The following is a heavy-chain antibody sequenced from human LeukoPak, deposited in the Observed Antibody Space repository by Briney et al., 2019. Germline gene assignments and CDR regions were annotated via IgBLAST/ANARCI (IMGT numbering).Heavy chain of an antibody. CDR2: INAGNGNT. CDR3: AIHPSYGYYYYGMDV. D-gene: IGHD3-10*01. CDR1: GYTFTGYY. Sequence: ASVKVSCKASGYTFTGYYMHWVRQAPGQGLEWMGWINAGNGNTKYSQKFQGRVTITRDTSASTAYMELSSLRSEDTAVYYCAIHPSYGYYYYGMDVWGQGTTVTVSS. V-gene: IGHV1-3*01. J-gene: IGHJ6*02.